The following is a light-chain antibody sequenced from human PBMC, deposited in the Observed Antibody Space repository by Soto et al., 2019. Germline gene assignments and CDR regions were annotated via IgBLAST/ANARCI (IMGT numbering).Light chain of an antibody. CDR1: RSDVGSYNL. J-gene: IGLJ3*02. CDR3: SSYTSTSTWV. V-gene: IGLV2-14*02. CDR2: EVS. Sequence: QSALTQPASVSGSPGQSITISCTGTRSDVGSYNLVSWYQQHPGKARKLMLYEVSNRPSGVSNRFSASKSGNTASLTISGLQAEDEADYYCSSYTSTSTWVFGGGTQLTVL.